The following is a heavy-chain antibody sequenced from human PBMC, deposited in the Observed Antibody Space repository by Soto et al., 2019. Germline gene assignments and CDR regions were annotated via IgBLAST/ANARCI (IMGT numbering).Heavy chain of an antibody. CDR3: ARDQPGYSYGYGVGY. D-gene: IGHD5-18*01. Sequence: EVQLVESGGGLVKPGGSLRLSCAASGFTFSSYSMNCVRQAPGKGLEWVSSISSSSSYIYYADSVKGRFTISRDNAKNSLYLQMTSMRAEDTAVYYCARDQPGYSYGYGVGYWCQGTLVTVSS. V-gene: IGHV3-21*01. CDR1: GFTFSSYS. CDR2: ISSSSSYI. J-gene: IGHJ4*02.